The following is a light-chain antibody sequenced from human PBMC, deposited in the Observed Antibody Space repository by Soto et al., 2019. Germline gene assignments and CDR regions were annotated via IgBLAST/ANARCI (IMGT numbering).Light chain of an antibody. CDR1: TSSIGSNY. CDR2: SNN. Sequence: QSVLTQPPSASGTPGQRVTISCSGSTSSIGSNYVYWYQQLPGTAPKLLIYSNNQRPSGVPDRFSGSKSGTSASLAISGLRSEDEADYHCAAWDSSLSAYVFGTGTKLTVL. V-gene: IGLV1-47*01. J-gene: IGLJ1*01. CDR3: AAWDSSLSAYV.